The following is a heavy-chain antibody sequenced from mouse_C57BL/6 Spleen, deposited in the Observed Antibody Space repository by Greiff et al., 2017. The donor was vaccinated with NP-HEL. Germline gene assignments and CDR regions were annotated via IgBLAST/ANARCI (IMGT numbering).Heavy chain of an antibody. CDR3: ARQLRLRNAMDY. CDR2: IYPGDGDT. J-gene: IGHJ4*01. V-gene: IGHV1-82*01. Sequence: QVQLQQSGPELVKPGASVKISCKASGYAFSSSWMNWVKQRPGKGLEWIGRIYPGDGDTNYNGKFKGKATLTADKSSSTAYMQLSSLTAEDSAVYVCARQLRLRNAMDYWGQGTSVTVSS. CDR1: GYAFSSSW. D-gene: IGHD3-2*02.